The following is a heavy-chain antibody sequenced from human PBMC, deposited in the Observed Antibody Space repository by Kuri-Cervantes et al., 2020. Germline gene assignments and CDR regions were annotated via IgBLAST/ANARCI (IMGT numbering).Heavy chain of an antibody. CDR1: GFTVSSNY. V-gene: IGHV3-33*08. CDR2: IWYDGSNK. J-gene: IGHJ4*02. Sequence: GGSLRLSCAASGFTVSSNYMSWVRQAPGKGLEWGAVIWYDGSNKYYADSVKGRFTISRDNSKNTLYLQMNSLRAEDTAVYYCARGGCSGGSCFIDYWGQGTLVTVSS. CDR3: ARGGCSGGSCFIDY. D-gene: IGHD2-15*01.